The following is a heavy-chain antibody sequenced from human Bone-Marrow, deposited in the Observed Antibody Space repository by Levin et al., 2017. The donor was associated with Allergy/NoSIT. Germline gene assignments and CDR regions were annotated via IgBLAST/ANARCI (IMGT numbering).Heavy chain of an antibody. CDR2: IYPGDSDT. D-gene: IGHD6-19*01. V-gene: IGHV5-51*01. J-gene: IGHJ4*02. CDR1: GYTFTSYW. CDR3: ARAYSSLSSLDY. Sequence: PGGSLRLSCKGSGYTFTSYWIAWVRQMPGKGLEWMGIIYPGDSDTRYSPSFQGQVTISADKSISTAFLQWSSLKASDTAMYYCARAYSSLSSLDYWGQATLVTVSS.